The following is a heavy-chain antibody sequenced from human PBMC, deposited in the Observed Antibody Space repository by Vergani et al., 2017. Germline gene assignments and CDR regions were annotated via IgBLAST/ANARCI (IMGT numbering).Heavy chain of an antibody. CDR3: ATNQRIHGGYVLTFDY. D-gene: IGHD5-12*01. CDR1: GYTLTELS. J-gene: IGHJ4*02. Sequence: QVQLVQSGAEVKKPGASVKVSCKVSGYTLTELSMHWVRQAPGKGLEWMGGFDPEDGETIYAQKFQGRVTMTEDTSTDTAYMGLSSLRSEDTAVYYCATNQRIHGGYVLTFDYWGQGTLVTVSS. CDR2: FDPEDGET. V-gene: IGHV1-24*01.